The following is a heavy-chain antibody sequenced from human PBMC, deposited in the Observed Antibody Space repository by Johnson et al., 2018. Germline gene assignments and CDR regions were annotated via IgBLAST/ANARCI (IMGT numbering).Heavy chain of an antibody. CDR1: GFTFSTYS. CDR2: ISYDGYSR. J-gene: IGHJ3*02. V-gene: IGHV3-30*03. D-gene: IGHD1-26*01. CDR3: ARDKWDLTNDAFDI. Sequence: QVQLVESGGGVVQPGMSLRLSCAASGFTFSTYSIHWVRQAPDKGLEWVSVISYDGYSRYYADSVKGRFTLSRDNSKNTLYLQMNSLRAEDTAVYFCARDKWDLTNDAFDIWGQGTMVIVSS.